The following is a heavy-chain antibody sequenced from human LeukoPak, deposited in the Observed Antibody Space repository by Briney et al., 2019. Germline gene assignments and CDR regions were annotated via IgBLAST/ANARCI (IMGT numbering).Heavy chain of an antibody. CDR3: ARFAYDSIDAFDI. CDR2: INHSGSN. Sequence: AAETLSLTCAVYGGSFSSYYWSWIRQPPGKGLEWVGEINHSGSNNYNPSLMSLVNISVDTSKNQFSLKLSSVTAADTAVYYCARFAYDSIDAFDIWGQGTMVTVSS. CDR1: GGSFSSYY. V-gene: IGHV4-34*01. J-gene: IGHJ3*02. D-gene: IGHD3-22*01.